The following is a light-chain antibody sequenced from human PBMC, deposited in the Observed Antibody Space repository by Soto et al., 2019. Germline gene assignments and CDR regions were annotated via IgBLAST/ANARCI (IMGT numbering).Light chain of an antibody. CDR2: GNN. V-gene: IGLV1-40*01. CDR3: QSFDRSLNGFVV. CDR1: DSNIGANYE. J-gene: IGLJ2*01. Sequence: QSVLTQPPSVSGAPGQRVTISCTGSDSNIGANYEVHWYQQLPGTAPKLLIYGNNNRPSGVPDRFSGSKSGTSASLAIIALQAEDEGDYYCQSFDRSLNGFVVFGGGTQLTVL.